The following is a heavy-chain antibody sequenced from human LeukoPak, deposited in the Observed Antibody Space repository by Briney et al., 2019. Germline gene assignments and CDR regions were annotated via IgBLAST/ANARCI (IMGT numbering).Heavy chain of an antibody. CDR1: GGTFSSYA. V-gene: IGHV1-69*04. CDR2: IIPILGIA. CDR3: ASLLDYYDSNGYYYYGMDV. Sequence: SVKVSCKASGGTFSSYAISWVRQAPGQGLEWMGRIIPILGIANYAQKFQGRVTITADKSTSTAYMELSSLRSEDTAVYYCASLLDYYDSNGYYYYGMDVWGQGTTVTVSS. J-gene: IGHJ6*02. D-gene: IGHD3-22*01.